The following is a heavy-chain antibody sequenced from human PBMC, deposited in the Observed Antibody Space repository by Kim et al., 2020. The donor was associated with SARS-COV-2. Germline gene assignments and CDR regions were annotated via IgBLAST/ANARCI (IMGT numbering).Heavy chain of an antibody. D-gene: IGHD5-12*01. CDR1: GGSFSGYY. Sequence: SETLSLTCAVYGGSFSGYYWSWIRQPPGKGLEWIGEINHSGSTNYNPSLKSRVTISVDTSKNQFSLKLISVTAADTAVYYCARAPGLYRLYFYSGYDSAGFFDYWGQGTLVTVSS. CDR3: ARAPGLYRLYFYSGYDSAGFFDY. J-gene: IGHJ4*02. V-gene: IGHV4-34*01. CDR2: INHSGST.